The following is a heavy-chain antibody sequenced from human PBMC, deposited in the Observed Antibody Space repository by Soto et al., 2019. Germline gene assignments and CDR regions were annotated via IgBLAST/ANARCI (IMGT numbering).Heavy chain of an antibody. V-gene: IGHV1-69*02. CDR3: ASAIRQQLVTPAFDI. Sequence: SVKVSCNASGGTFSSYTISWVRQAPGQGLEWMGRIIPILGIANYAQKFQGRVTITADKSTSTAYMELSSLRSEDTAVYYCASAIRQQLVTPAFDIWGQGRMVTVSS. J-gene: IGHJ3*02. CDR1: GGTFSSYT. CDR2: IIPILGIA. D-gene: IGHD6-13*01.